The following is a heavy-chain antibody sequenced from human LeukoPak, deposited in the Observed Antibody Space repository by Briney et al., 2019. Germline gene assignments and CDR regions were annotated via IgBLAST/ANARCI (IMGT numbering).Heavy chain of an antibody. CDR2: IWYDGSNK. D-gene: IGHD3-10*01. CDR1: GFTFSSYG. J-gene: IGHJ6*02. V-gene: IGHV3-33*01. Sequence: GRSLRLSCAASGFTFSSYGMHWVRQAPGKGLEWVAVIWYDGSNKYYADSVKGRFTISRDNSKNTLYLQMNSLRAEDTAVYYCARGRLGDYGSVNYYYYGMDVWGQGTTVTVSS. CDR3: ARGRLGDYGSVNYYYYGMDV.